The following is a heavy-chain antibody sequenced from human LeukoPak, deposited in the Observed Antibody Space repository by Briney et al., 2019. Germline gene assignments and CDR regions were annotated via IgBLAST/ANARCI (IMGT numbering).Heavy chain of an antibody. CDR3: ARTRIAKATRGYFDY. V-gene: IGHV5-51*01. D-gene: IGHD6-6*01. CDR2: IYPADSDT. CDR1: GYSFSNYW. J-gene: IGHJ4*02. Sequence: GESLKISCKGSGYSFSNYWIGWVRQMPGKGLEWMGLIYPADSDTRYSPSFRGQVTISADKSISTAYLQWSSLKASDTAMYYCARTRIAKATRGYFDYWGQGTLVTVSS.